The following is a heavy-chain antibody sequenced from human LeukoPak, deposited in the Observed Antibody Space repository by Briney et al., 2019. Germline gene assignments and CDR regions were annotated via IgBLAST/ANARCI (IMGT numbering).Heavy chain of an antibody. Sequence: GGSLRLSCAASGFTFSSYWMSWVRQAPGKGLEWLANIKKDGSERYYVDSVKGRFTISRDNAKNLLYLQMNSLRAEDTAVYYCARDNGYCTSTSCYNYSGMDVWGQGTTVTVSS. D-gene: IGHD2-2*02. CDR1: GFTFSSYW. CDR3: ARDNGYCTSTSCYNYSGMDV. J-gene: IGHJ6*02. CDR2: IKKDGSER. V-gene: IGHV3-7*03.